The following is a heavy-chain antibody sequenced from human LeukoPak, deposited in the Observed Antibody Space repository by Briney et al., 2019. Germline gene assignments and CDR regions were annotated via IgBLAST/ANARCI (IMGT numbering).Heavy chain of an antibody. V-gene: IGHV3-48*04. CDR1: GFTFSSYW. CDR2: ISSGAKTI. CDR3: ARVGVLSSSWLLY. J-gene: IGHJ4*02. D-gene: IGHD6-13*01. Sequence: PGGSLRLSCAASGFTFSSYWMSWVRQAPGKGLEWVSSISSGAKTIYYADSVKGRFTISRDNAKNSLYLKMNSLRAEDTAVYYCARVGVLSSSWLLYWGQGTLVTVSS.